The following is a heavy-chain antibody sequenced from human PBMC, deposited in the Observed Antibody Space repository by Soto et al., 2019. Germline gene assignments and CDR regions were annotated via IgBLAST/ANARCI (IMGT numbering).Heavy chain of an antibody. V-gene: IGHV1-8*01. J-gene: IGHJ5*02. Sequence: QVQLVQSGAEVKKPGASVKVSCKASGYTFTNYDINWVRQATGQGLEWMGWMSPNSGNTGYARQFQGRVTMTRNTSISTAYRELSSLRSEDTAVYYCARSVPSRDIVDPWGQGTLVTVSS. CDR3: ARSVPSRDIVDP. D-gene: IGHD5-12*01. CDR1: GYTFTNYD. CDR2: MSPNSGNT.